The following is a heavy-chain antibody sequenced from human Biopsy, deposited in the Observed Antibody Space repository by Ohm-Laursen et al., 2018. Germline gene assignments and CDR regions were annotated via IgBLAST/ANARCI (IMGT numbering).Heavy chain of an antibody. CDR3: ARHPTGFWFDP. CDR1: GGSVSSNTNY. Sequence: GTLSLTCTVSGGSVSSNTNYWAWIRQPPGKGLELIGSIFYSGIIYYNPSLKSRVSISVDTSKNQFSLNLNSVTAADSAVYYCARHPTGFWFDPWGQGTLVIVSS. V-gene: IGHV4-39*01. CDR2: IFYSGII. J-gene: IGHJ5*02.